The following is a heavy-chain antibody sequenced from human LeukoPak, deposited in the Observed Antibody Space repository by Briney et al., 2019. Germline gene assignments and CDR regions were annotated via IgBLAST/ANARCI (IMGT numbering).Heavy chain of an antibody. CDR3: ARRHITMIVVVIAVPYFDY. J-gene: IGHJ4*02. Sequence: SETLSLTCAVHGGSFSGYYWSWIRQPPGNGLEWIGEINHNGSTNYNSSLKSRVTISVDTSKNQFSLKLSSVTAADTAVYYCARRHITMIVVVIAVPYFDYWGQGTLVTVSS. CDR1: GGSFSGYY. CDR2: INHNGST. D-gene: IGHD3-22*01. V-gene: IGHV4-34*01.